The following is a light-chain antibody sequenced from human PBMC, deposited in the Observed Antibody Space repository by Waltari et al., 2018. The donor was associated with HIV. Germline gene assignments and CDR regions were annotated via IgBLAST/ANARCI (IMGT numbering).Light chain of an antibody. CDR3: QQSFNNPRS. J-gene: IGKJ1*01. Sequence: DIQMTQSPSSLSASIGDRVTITCRASQTVSTFLNWYQQKPGKAPQLLIYTASSLQSGVPSRFSGSGSGTEFTLTINSLQPEDFATYYCQQSFNNPRSFGQGTKVEI. V-gene: IGKV1-39*01. CDR2: TAS. CDR1: QTVSTF.